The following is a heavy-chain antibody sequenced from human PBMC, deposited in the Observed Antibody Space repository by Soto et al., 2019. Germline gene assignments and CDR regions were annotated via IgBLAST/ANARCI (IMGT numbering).Heavy chain of an antibody. Sequence: VSLRLSCAASGFIFISCWMHWVRQAPGKGPVWVSRLNSDGRITNYADSVKGRFTVSRDNARNTMYLQMNSLRAEDTAMYYCARGDCSTTNYYQGDWLDPWGQGTLVTVSS. V-gene: IGHV3-74*01. CDR2: LNSDGRIT. J-gene: IGHJ5*02. CDR3: ARGDCSTTNYYQGDWLDP. D-gene: IGHD2-2*01. CDR1: GFIFISCW.